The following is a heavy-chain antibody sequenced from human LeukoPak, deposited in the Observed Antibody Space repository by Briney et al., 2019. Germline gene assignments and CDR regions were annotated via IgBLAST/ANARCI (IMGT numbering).Heavy chain of an antibody. V-gene: IGHV3-74*01. CDR3: ARSQGPYGY. CDR2: INGDGSSK. D-gene: IGHD2-8*01. CDR1: GFTFSSYW. J-gene: IGHJ4*02. Sequence: GGSLRLSCAASGFTFSSYWMNWVRQAPGKGLVWVSRINGDGSSKNYADSVKGRFTISRDNAKNTLYLQLNSLRAEDTAIYYCARSQGPYGYWGQGTLVTVSS.